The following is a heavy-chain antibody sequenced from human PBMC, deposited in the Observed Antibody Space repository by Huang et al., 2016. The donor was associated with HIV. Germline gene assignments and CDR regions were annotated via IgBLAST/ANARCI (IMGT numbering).Heavy chain of an antibody. CDR2: IRQDGSEK. CDR1: TVTFSAYW. D-gene: IGHD2-8*01. CDR3: ATKADAMDV. Sequence: LVESGGGLVRPGGSLRLSCAGSTVTFSAYWMTWVRHVPGQGLEWVARIRQDGSEKQYVDSVEGRLNISRDNGKKLLFLEMRSLGVDDTAVYFCATKADAMDVWGQGTTVIVSS. V-gene: IGHV3-7*01. J-gene: IGHJ6*02.